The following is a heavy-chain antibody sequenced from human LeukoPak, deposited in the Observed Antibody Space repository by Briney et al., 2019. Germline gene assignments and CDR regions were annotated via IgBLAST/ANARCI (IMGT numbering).Heavy chain of an antibody. CDR2: IKEDGSEK. D-gene: IGHD2-15*01. V-gene: IGHV3-7*01. J-gene: IGHJ4*02. Sequence: GGSLRLSCVTSGFIFSKHWMSWVRQAPGKGLEWVANIKEDGSEKYYVDSVKGRFTISSDNVKNSLCLQMNGLRVEDTAVYYCATYGVMVEATDYWGQGTLVTVSS. CDR1: GFIFSKHW. CDR3: ATYGVMVEATDY.